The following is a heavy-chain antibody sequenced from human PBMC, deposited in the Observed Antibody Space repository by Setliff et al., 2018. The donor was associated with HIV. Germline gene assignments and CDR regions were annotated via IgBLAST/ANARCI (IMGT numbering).Heavy chain of an antibody. J-gene: IGHJ5*02. Sequence: GESLKISCAGSGFNMAAYWIAWVRQMPGEGLEWMGIIYVGDSDVRYGPSFQGQVTISADNSISTAYLQWSSLKASDTAIYYCAISGSPDRRPTWGQGTLVTVSS. V-gene: IGHV5-51*01. CDR3: AISGSPDRRPT. CDR1: GFNMAAYW. CDR2: IYVGDSDV. D-gene: IGHD3-10*01.